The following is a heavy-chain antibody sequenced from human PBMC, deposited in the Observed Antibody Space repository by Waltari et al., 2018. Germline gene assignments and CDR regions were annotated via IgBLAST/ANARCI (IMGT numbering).Heavy chain of an antibody. Sequence: QVQLVQSGAEVKKPGASVKVSCKASGYTFTSYYMHWVRQAPGKGLGWMGIINPSGGSTSYEQKFQGRGTMTMETSTSTVYMELSSLRSEDTAVYYCARDRLAYDSSGYYYDYWGQGTLVTVSS. CDR1: GYTFTSYY. CDR2: INPSGGST. J-gene: IGHJ4*02. D-gene: IGHD3-22*01. V-gene: IGHV1-46*01. CDR3: ARDRLAYDSSGYYYDY.